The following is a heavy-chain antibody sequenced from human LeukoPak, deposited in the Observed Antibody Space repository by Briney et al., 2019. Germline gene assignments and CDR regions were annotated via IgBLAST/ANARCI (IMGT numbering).Heavy chain of an antibody. V-gene: IGHV4-59*08. D-gene: IGHD1-1*01. CDR3: ARHVVSTYPDY. Sequence: SETLSLTCTVSGGSISSYYWSWIRQPAGKGLEWIGYIYYSGSTNYNPSLKSRVTISVGTSKNQFSLKLSSVTAADTAVYYCARHVVSTYPDYWGQGTLVTVSS. CDR2: IYYSGST. J-gene: IGHJ4*02. CDR1: GGSISSYY.